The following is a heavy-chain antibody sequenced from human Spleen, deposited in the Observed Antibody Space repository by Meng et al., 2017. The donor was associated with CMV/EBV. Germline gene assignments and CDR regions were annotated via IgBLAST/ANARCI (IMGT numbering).Heavy chain of an antibody. CDR1: GFTFSSYG. CDR3: AKMRPARQSHYFDY. CDR2: IRYDGSNK. Sequence: GGSLRLSCAASGFTFSSYGMHWVRQAPGKGLEWVAFIRYDGSNKYYADSVKGRFTISRDNSKNTLYLQMNSLRAEDTAVYYCAKMRPARQSHYFDYWGQGTLVTVSS. J-gene: IGHJ4*02. D-gene: IGHD6-6*01. V-gene: IGHV3-30*02.